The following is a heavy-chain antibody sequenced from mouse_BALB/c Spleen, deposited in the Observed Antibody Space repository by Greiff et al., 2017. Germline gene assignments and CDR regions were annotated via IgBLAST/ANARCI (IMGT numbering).Heavy chain of an antibody. CDR2: ISSGSSTI. V-gene: IGHV5-17*02. J-gene: IGHJ2*01. CDR1: GFTFSSFG. Sequence: EVQLVESGGGLVQPGGSRKLSCAASGFTFSSFGMHWVRQAPEKGLEWVAYISSGSSTIYYADTVKGRFTISRDNPKNTLFLQITSLRSEDTAFYYCERSYDGYSFDYWGQGTTLTVSS. CDR3: ERSYDGYSFDY. D-gene: IGHD2-3*01.